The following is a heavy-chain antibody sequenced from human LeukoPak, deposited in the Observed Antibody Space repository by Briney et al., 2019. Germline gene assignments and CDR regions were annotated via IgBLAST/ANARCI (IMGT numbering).Heavy chain of an antibody. J-gene: IGHJ3*02. CDR3: ARGALAYAFDI. V-gene: IGHV1-8*02. Sequence: ASVKVSCKASGGTFSSYAINWVRQATGQGLEWMGWMNPNSGNTGYAQKFQGRVTMTRNTSISTAYMELSSLRSEDTAVYYCARGALAYAFDIWGQGTMVTVSS. CDR1: GGTFSSYA. CDR2: MNPNSGNT.